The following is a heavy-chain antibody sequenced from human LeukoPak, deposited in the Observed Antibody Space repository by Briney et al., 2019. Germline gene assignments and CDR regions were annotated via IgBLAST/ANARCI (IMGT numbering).Heavy chain of an antibody. Sequence: ASVKVSCKDSGYTFTDDYIHGVRQAPGEGGEWMGRINPKSAGTNFPQQFQGRVTLTRNTSISTAYMELSRLRSDDTAVYYCARTTLETMAAGNFDCWGQGALVTVSS. CDR1: GYTFTDDY. V-gene: IGHV1-2*06. J-gene: IGHJ4*02. CDR3: ARTTLETMAAGNFDC. D-gene: IGHD6-13*01. CDR2: INPKSAGT.